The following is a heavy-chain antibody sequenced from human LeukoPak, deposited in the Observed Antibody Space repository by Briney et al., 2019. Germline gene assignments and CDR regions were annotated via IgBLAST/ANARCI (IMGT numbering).Heavy chain of an antibody. D-gene: IGHD1-1*01. CDR2: IYTSGST. J-gene: IGHJ4*02. Sequence: SETLSLTCTVSGGSISSGSYYWSWIRQPAGKGLEWIGRIYTSGSTNYNPSLKSRVTISVDTSKNQCSLKLSSVTAADTAVYYCARDGSTQFDYWGQGTLVTVSS. V-gene: IGHV4-61*02. CDR3: ARDGSTQFDY. CDR1: GGSISSGSYY.